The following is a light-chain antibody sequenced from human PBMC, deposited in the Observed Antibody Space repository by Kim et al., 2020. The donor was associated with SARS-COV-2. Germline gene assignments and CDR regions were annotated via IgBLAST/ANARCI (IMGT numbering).Light chain of an antibody. CDR3: ATWDDSLDVWM. Sequence: GQRVTISCSGSSSNIGSNTVNWYQQFPGTAPKLLIDTDDRRPSGVSDRVSCSKSGTPASLAISGLQSEDEADYYCATWDDSLDVWMFGGGTQLTVL. J-gene: IGLJ3*02. CDR2: TDD. V-gene: IGLV1-44*01. CDR1: SSNIGSNT.